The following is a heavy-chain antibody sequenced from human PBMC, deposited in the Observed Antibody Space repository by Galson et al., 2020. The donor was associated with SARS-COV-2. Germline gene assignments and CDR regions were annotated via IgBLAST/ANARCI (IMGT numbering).Heavy chain of an antibody. Sequence: SGPTLVKPTQTLTLTCTFSGFSLSTSGMCVSWIRQPPGKALEWLARIDWDDDKYYSTSLKTRLTISKDTSKNQVVLTMTNMDPVDTATYYCARIASGIGGVKDAFDIWGQGTMVTVSS. V-gene: IGHV2-70*11. CDR2: IDWDDDK. CDR3: ARIASGIGGVKDAFDI. D-gene: IGHD3-16*01. CDR1: GFSLSTSGMC. J-gene: IGHJ3*02.